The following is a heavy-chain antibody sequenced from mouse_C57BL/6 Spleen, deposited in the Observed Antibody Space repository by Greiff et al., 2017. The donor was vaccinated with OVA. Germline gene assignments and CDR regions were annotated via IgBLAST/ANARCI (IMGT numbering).Heavy chain of an antibody. V-gene: IGHV3-6*01. Sequence: DVKLQESGPGLVKPSQSLSLTCSVTGYSITSGYYWNWIRQFPGNKLEWMGYISYDGSNNYNPSLKNRISITRDPSKNQFFLKLNSVTTEDTATYYCARALTGTDAMDYWGQGTSVTVSS. CDR1: GYSITSGYY. D-gene: IGHD4-1*01. CDR3: ARALTGTDAMDY. CDR2: ISYDGSN. J-gene: IGHJ4*01.